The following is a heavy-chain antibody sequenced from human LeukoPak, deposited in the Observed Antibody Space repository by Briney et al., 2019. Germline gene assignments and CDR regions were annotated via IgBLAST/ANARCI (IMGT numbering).Heavy chain of an antibody. V-gene: IGHV3-48*03. J-gene: IGHJ4*02. CDR1: GFTFSSYE. CDR2: ISNSGSAI. D-gene: IGHD3-10*01. CDR3: TRDPPGWFAY. Sequence: GGSLRLSCAASGFTFSSYEMNWVRQAPGKGLEWVSYISNSGSAIYYADSVKGRFAISRDNAKSSLYLQMNSLRAEDTAVYYCTRDPPGWFAYWGQGTLVTVSS.